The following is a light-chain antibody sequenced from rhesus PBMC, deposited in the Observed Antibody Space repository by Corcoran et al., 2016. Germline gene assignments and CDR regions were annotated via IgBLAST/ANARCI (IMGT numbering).Light chain of an antibody. Sequence: QSAPTQPPSVSGSPGQSVTISCTGTSSDIGGYNYVSWYQQHPGKAPKLMIFVVSNRPSGVSDRLSGSKSGNTASLTISGLQAEDEDDYYCCSYTTSSTFVFGSGTKLTVL. CDR2: VVS. CDR3: CSYTTSSTFV. V-gene: IGLV2S7*01. CDR1: SSDIGGYNY. J-gene: IGLJ6*01.